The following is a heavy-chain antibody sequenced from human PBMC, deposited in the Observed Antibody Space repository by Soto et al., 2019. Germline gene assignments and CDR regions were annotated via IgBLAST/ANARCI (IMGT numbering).Heavy chain of an antibody. CDR3: ARARIAAALWYAP. V-gene: IGHV1-3*01. J-gene: IGHJ5*02. CDR1: GYTFTSYA. Sequence: GASVKVSYKASGYTFTSYAMHWVRQAPGQRLEWMGWINAGNGNTKYSQKFQGRVTITRDTSASTAYMELSSLRSEDTAVYYCARARIAAALWYAPWGQGTLVTVSS. D-gene: IGHD6-13*01. CDR2: INAGNGNT.